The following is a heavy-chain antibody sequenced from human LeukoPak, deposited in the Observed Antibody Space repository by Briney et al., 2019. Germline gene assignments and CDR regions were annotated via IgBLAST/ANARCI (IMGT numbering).Heavy chain of an antibody. CDR3: AKAEGYDILTGLDY. D-gene: IGHD3-9*01. Sequence: PGGSLRLSCATSGFTFSSYAMSWVRQAPGKGLEWVSGIGASGGSTYYADSVKGRFTISRDNSKNTLYLQMNSLRTEDTAVYYCAKAEGYDILTGLDYWGQGTLVTVS. V-gene: IGHV3-23*01. CDR2: IGASGGST. CDR1: GFTFSSYA. J-gene: IGHJ4*02.